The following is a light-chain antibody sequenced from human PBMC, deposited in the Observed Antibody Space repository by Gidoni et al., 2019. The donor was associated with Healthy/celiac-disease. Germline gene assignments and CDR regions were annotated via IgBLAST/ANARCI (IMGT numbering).Light chain of an antibody. CDR1: SSNIGSNY. Sequence: QSVLTQPPSASGTPGQGVTISCSGSSSNIGSNYVYWYQQVPGTAPKLLMHRNKQRPSGVPDRFSGSKAGTSASLAISGLRSEDEADYYFAAWDDSLSEEVFGGGTQLTV. CDR2: RNK. CDR3: AAWDDSLSEEV. J-gene: IGLJ2*01. V-gene: IGLV1-47*01.